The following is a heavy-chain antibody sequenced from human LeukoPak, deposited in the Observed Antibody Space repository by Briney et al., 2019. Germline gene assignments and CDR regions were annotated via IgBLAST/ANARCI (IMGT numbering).Heavy chain of an antibody. D-gene: IGHD3-10*01. Sequence: KPSVTLSLTCAVSGGSISSSNWWSWVRQPPGKGLEWIGEIYHSGSTNYNPSLKSRVTISVDPSKNQFSLNLSPVTAADTAVYYCARHGVGRGGDFDYWGQGTLVTVSS. CDR2: IYHSGST. CDR3: ARHGVGRGGDFDY. V-gene: IGHV4-4*02. CDR1: GGSISSSNW. J-gene: IGHJ4*02.